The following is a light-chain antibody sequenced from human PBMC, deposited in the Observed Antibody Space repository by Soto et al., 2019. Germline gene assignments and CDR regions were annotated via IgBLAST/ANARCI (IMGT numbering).Light chain of an antibody. V-gene: IGLV2-11*01. CDR3: CSSAGTYTFV. CDR2: DVN. Sequence: QSALTQPRSVSGSPGQSVTISCTGTTSNIGNYNFVSWYRHLPVKAPQLLIYDVNKRPSGIPDRFSGSKSGNTASLTISGLQAEDEADYYCCSSAGTYTFVFGTGTKLTVL. CDR1: TSNIGNYNF. J-gene: IGLJ1*01.